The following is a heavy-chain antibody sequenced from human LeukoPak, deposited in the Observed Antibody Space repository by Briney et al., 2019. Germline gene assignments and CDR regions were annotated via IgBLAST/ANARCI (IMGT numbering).Heavy chain of an antibody. Sequence: SETLSLTCAVSGGSISSGGYSWSWIRQPPGRGLEWIGYMYHSGTAYYNPSLKSRVTISVDRSKNHFSLKLSSVTAADTAVYYCARGCSAGTPHNWVDPWGQGTLVTVSS. CDR2: MYHSGTA. CDR3: ARGCSAGTPHNWVDP. J-gene: IGHJ5*02. CDR1: GGSISSGGYS. D-gene: IGHD6-13*01. V-gene: IGHV4-30-2*01.